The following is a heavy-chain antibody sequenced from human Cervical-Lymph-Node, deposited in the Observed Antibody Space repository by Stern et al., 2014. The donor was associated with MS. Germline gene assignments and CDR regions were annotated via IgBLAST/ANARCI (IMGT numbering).Heavy chain of an antibody. CDR1: GFTFDDYA. CDR3: AKGLAVEYYHHGMDV. D-gene: IGHD6-19*01. CDR2: ISWNGGSI. V-gene: IGHV3-9*01. Sequence: EVQLLESGGGLVQPGRSLRLSCRVSGFTFDDYAMHWVRQAPGKGLEWVSGISWNGGSIGYADSVKGRFTISRDNAKNSLHLQMNSLRTEETALYYCAKGLAVEYYHHGMDVWGQVTTVTVSS. J-gene: IGHJ6*02.